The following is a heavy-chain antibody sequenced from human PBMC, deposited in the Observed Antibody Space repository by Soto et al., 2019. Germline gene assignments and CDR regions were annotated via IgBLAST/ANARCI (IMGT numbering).Heavy chain of an antibody. D-gene: IGHD4-17*01. CDR1: GYTFSNYG. CDR3: VRGDYGDYSHWFDP. V-gene: IGHV1-8*02. Sequence: ASVKVSCKTSGYTFSNYGITWVRQAPGQPLEWLGWISLYSDGTNYAQKFQGRVTMTRNTSITTAYMELSTLRSEDTAVYYCVRGDYGDYSHWFDPWGQGTLVTVSS. J-gene: IGHJ5*02. CDR2: ISLYSDGT.